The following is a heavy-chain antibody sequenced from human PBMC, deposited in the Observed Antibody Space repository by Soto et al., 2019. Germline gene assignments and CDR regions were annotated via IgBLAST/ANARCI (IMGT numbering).Heavy chain of an antibody. CDR1: GFTFSSYA. CDR3: AKVRSVDYYYYYYMDV. Sequence: GGSLRLSCAASGFTFSSYAMSWVRQAPGKGLEWVSAISGSGGSTYYADSVKGRFTISRDNSKNTLYLQMNSLRAEDTAVYYCAKVRSVDYYYYYYMDVWGKGTTVTVSS. D-gene: IGHD3-3*01. CDR2: ISGSGGST. J-gene: IGHJ6*03. V-gene: IGHV3-23*01.